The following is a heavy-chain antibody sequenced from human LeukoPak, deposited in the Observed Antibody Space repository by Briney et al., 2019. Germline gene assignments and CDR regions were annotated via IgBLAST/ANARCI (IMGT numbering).Heavy chain of an antibody. J-gene: IGHJ4*02. D-gene: IGHD2-2*03. V-gene: IGHV3-23*01. CDR3: ARASWISPADAVC. Sequence: PGGSLRLSCAASGFSFINYAMSSVRQAPARGPEWISSMKGGETFSADSVNGRFTLSRDDSRNTVYLQLNNLRVEDTAIYYCARASWISPADAVCWGQGTQVTVSS. CDR1: GFSFINYA. CDR2: MKGGET.